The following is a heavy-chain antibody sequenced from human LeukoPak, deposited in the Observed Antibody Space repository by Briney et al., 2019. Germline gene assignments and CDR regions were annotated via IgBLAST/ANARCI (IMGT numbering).Heavy chain of an antibody. CDR3: ARSGVGPPVTEPFDY. D-gene: IGHD3-10*01. Sequence: SETLSLTCSVSGGSISSYYWSWIRQPPGKGLEWIGCIYYSGSTNYNPSLRSRVTISVDTSKNQFSLKLSSVTAADTAVYYCARSGVGPPVTEPFDYWGQGTLVIVFS. J-gene: IGHJ4*02. CDR1: GGSISSYY. V-gene: IGHV4-59*01. CDR2: IYYSGST.